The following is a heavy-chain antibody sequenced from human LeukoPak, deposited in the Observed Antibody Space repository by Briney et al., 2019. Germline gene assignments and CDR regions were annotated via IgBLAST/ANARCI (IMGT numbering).Heavy chain of an antibody. V-gene: IGHV5-51*01. CDR2: IYPGDSDT. Sequence: GESLKISCQGSGYRFTSYWIGWVRQMPGKGLEWMGIIYPGDSDTRYSPSFQGQVTISADTSINTAYLQWNSLKASDTAMYYCARHKQYYYDDGAYLADAFDAWGQGTMVTVSS. CDR3: ARHKQYYYDDGAYLADAFDA. CDR1: GYRFTSYW. D-gene: IGHD3-22*01. J-gene: IGHJ3*01.